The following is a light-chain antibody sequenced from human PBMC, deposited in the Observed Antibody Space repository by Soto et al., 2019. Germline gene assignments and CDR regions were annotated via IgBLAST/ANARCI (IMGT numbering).Light chain of an antibody. Sequence: EIVLTQSPGTLSLSPGERATLSCRASQSVSSSYLAWYQQKPGQAPRLLIYGASSRATGIPDRFSGSGSGTDFTLTISRLEPEDFAVCYCQQYGSSSVFGQGTKV. CDR1: QSVSSSY. J-gene: IGKJ2*01. V-gene: IGKV3-20*01. CDR2: GAS. CDR3: QQYGSSSV.